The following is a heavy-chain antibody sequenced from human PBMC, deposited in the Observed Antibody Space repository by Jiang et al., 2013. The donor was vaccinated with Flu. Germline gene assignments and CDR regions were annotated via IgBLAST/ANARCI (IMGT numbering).Heavy chain of an antibody. Sequence: GAEVKKPGSSVKVSCKASGGTFSSYAISWVRQAPGQGLEWMGRIIPILGIANYAQKFQGRVTITADKSTSTAYMELSSLRSEDTAVYYCARERGRSDYYYGMDVWGKGTTVTVSS. CDR2: IIPILGIA. V-gene: IGHV1-69*04. J-gene: IGHJ6*04. CDR1: GGTFSSYA. CDR3: ARERGRSDYYYGMDV.